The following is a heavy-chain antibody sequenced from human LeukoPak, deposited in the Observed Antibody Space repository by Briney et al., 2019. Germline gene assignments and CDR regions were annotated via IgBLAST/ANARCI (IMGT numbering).Heavy chain of an antibody. CDR3: ARHRCSSTTCSFDS. CDR1: GFTFNSYA. CDR2: ISWKGDTT. Sequence: GGSLRLSCAASGFTFNSYAMTWVRQTPGKGPEWVSLISWKGDTTAYAESVRGRFTISRDNAKNSLYLHMNSLRPEDTAFYHCARHRCSSTTCSFDSWGQGSLVTVSS. V-gene: IGHV3-20*01. D-gene: IGHD2-2*01. J-gene: IGHJ4*02.